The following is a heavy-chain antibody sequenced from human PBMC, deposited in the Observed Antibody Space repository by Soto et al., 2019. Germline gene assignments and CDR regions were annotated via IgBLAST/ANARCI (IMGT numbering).Heavy chain of an antibody. D-gene: IGHD4-4*01. J-gene: IGHJ6*02. V-gene: IGHV4-34*01. CDR1: GGSFSGYY. Sequence: SETLSLTCAVYGGSFSGYYWSWIRQPPGKGLEWIGEINHSGSTNYNPSLKSRVTISVDTSKNQFSLKLSSVTAADTAVYYCARDYSTGVFYYYGMDVWGQGTTVTVYS. CDR3: ARDYSTGVFYYYGMDV. CDR2: INHSGST.